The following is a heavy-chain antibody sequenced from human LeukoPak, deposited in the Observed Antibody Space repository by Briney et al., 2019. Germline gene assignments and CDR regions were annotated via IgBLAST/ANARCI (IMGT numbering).Heavy chain of an antibody. D-gene: IGHD6-19*01. J-gene: IGHJ4*02. V-gene: IGHV5-10-1*01. CDR1: GYSFTNYW. CDR2: IDPSDSYP. Sequence: GESLKISCKASGYSFTNYWIYWVRQMPGKGLEWMGRIDPSDSYPNYSPSFQGHVTISVDKSISTAYLQCSSLKASDTAMYYCATTTGYSSGERPYYFDYWGQGTLVTVSS. CDR3: ATTTGYSSGERPYYFDY.